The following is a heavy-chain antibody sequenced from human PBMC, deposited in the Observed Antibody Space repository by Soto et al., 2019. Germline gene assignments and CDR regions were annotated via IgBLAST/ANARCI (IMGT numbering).Heavy chain of an antibody. D-gene: IGHD1-26*01. V-gene: IGHV1-2*02. Sequence: ASVKVSCKASGYTFTGYYMHWVRQAPGQGLEWMGWINPNSGGTNYAQEFQGRVTMTRDTSISTAYMELRGLTSDDTAEYYCAKGGAIVAAGTRVYLYNAMDVWGQGTTVTVSS. J-gene: IGHJ6*02. CDR2: INPNSGGT. CDR1: GYTFTGYY. CDR3: AKGGAIVAAGTRVYLYNAMDV.